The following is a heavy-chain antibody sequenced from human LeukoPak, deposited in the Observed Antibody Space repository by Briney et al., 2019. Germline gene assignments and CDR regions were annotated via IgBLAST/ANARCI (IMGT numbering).Heavy chain of an antibody. CDR2: ISGSGGST. CDR1: GFTFSSYA. Sequence: PGGSLRLSCAASGFTFSSYAMSWVRQAPGKGLEWVSAISGSGGSTYYADSVKGRFTISRDSSKNTLHLQMNSLRAEDTAVYFCAKGPVKYYFDYWGQGTLVTVSS. J-gene: IGHJ4*02. D-gene: IGHD3-16*02. V-gene: IGHV3-23*01. CDR3: AKGPVKYYFDY.